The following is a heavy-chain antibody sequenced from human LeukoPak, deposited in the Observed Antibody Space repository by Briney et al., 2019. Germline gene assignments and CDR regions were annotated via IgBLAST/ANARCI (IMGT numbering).Heavy chain of an antibody. D-gene: IGHD3-10*01. CDR3: AKVRTELWFGDPNPDY. Sequence: GGSLRLSCAASGFTFSDYYMSWIRQAPGKGLEWVAVISYDGSNKYYADSVKGRFTISRDNSKNTLYLQMNSLRAEDTAVYYCAKVRTELWFGDPNPDYWGQGTLVTVSS. V-gene: IGHV3-30*18. J-gene: IGHJ4*02. CDR1: GFTFSDYY. CDR2: ISYDGSNK.